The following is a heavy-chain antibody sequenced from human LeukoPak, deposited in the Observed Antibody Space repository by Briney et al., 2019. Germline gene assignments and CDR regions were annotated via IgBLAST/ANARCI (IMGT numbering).Heavy chain of an antibody. CDR2: INPNSGGT. CDR3: ARDGGYATNYNWFDP. J-gene: IGHJ5*02. V-gene: IGHV1-2*02. CDR1: GYTFTDYY. D-gene: IGHD5-12*01. Sequence: ASVKVSCKASGYTFTDYYMHWVRQAPGQGLEWMGWINPNSGGTNYAQKFQGRVTMTRDTSISTAYMELSRLRSDDTAVYYCARDGGYATNYNWFDPWGQGTLVTVSS.